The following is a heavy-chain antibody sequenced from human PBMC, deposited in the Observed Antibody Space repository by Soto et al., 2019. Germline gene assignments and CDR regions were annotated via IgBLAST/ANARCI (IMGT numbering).Heavy chain of an antibody. D-gene: IGHD4-17*01. V-gene: IGHV2-5*02. CDR1: GFSLSTSGVG. J-gene: IGHJ4*02. CDR2: IYWDDDK. CDR3: AHSLAASTSGDYEPINSFAY. Sequence: QITLKESGPTLVKPTQTLTLTCTFSGFSLSTSGVGVGWIRQPPGKALEWLALIYWDDDKRYSPSLKSRLTITKDPSKNQVVLTMPNMDPVDTPTYYCAHSLAASTSGDYEPINSFAYGGQGPLVTVSS.